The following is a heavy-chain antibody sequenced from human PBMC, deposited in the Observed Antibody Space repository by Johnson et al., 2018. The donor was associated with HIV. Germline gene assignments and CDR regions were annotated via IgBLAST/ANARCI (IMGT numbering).Heavy chain of an antibody. J-gene: IGHJ3*02. V-gene: IGHV3-30*04. Sequence: QVQLVESGGGVVKPGRSLRLSCAASGFTFSSYTMHWVRQAPGKGLEWVAVISYDGSNKYYADSVKGRFTISRDNYKNTLYLQMNSLRAEDTAAHYCARSWGNDAFDIWGQGTMVTVSS. CDR3: ARSWGNDAFDI. D-gene: IGHD7-27*01. CDR2: ISYDGSNK. CDR1: GFTFSSYT.